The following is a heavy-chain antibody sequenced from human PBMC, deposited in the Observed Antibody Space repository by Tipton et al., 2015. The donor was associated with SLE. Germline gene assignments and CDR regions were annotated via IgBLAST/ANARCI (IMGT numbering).Heavy chain of an antibody. D-gene: IGHD6-13*01. CDR1: GASVSSHY. Sequence: TLSLTCIVSGASVSSHYWNWIRQTPGKGLEWIGYIHYNRDTNYHPSLKSRVTISVDTSKNQLSLKLTSVTAADTAVYYCARGWYSRNWEWWFDPWGQGTLVTVSS. CDR3: ARGWYSRNWEWWFDP. J-gene: IGHJ5*02. V-gene: IGHV4-59*02. CDR2: IHYNRDT.